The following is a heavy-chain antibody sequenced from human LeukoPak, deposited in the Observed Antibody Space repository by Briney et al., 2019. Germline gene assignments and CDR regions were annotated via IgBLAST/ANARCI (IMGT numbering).Heavy chain of an antibody. J-gene: IGHJ3*02. V-gene: IGHV1-2*02. CDR1: GYTFTGYY. D-gene: IGHD2-2*01. CDR3: ARGFLWRVVPAARGYAFDI. CDR2: INPNSGGT. Sequence: ASVKVSCKASGYTFTGYYMHWVRQAPGQGLEWMGWINPNSGGTNYAQKFQGRVTMTRDTSISTAYMELSRLRSDDTAVYYCARGFLWRVVPAARGYAFDIWGQGTMVTVSS.